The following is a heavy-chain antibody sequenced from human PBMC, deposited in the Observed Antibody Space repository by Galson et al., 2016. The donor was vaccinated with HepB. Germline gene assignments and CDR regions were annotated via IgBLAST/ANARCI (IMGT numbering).Heavy chain of an antibody. Sequence: SLRLSCAASGFTFNNYAMSWVRQAPGKGLEWVAVIWYDGSSKYYIDSVKGRFTISRDNSKNTLNLQMSSLRAEDTAVYYCAKVATPNRNYENWFDSWGQGTLVTVSS. V-gene: IGHV3-33*06. D-gene: IGHD4-11*01. CDR1: GFTFNNYA. J-gene: IGHJ5*01. CDR3: AKVATPNRNYENWFDS. CDR2: IWYDGSSK.